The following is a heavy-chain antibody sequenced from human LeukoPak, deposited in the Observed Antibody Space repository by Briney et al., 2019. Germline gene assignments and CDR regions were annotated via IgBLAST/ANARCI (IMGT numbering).Heavy chain of an antibody. V-gene: IGHV1-2*02. D-gene: IGHD6-6*01. Sequence: GASVKVSCKASGYTFTGYYMHWVRQAPGQGLEWMGWINPNSGGTNYAQKFQGRVAMTRDTSISTAYLELGSLRSDDTAVYFCARARWQLVPYFDSWAQGTLVTVSS. CDR2: INPNSGGT. CDR3: ARARWQLVPYFDS. J-gene: IGHJ4*02. CDR1: GYTFTGYY.